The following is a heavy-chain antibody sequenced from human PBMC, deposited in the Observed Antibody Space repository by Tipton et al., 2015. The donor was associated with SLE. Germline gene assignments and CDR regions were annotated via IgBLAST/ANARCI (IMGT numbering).Heavy chain of an antibody. CDR3: ARAEMTTEGSVFYCYVDV. Sequence: SLRLSCAASGFTFGNFAIHWVRQVPGKGLEWVAVISYDGNEKHYADSVKGRFTISRDNSKNTLYLQMNSLRAEDTAVYYCARAEMTTEGSVFYCYVDVWGKGTTVTVSS. D-gene: IGHD5-24*01. J-gene: IGHJ6*03. CDR1: GFTFGNFA. CDR2: ISYDGNEK. V-gene: IGHV3-30*14.